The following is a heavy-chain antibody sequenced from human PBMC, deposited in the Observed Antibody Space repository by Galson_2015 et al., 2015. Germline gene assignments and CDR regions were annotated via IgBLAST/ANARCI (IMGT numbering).Heavy chain of an antibody. CDR1: GYTFSNYH. CDR2: VTPGSGAT. CDR3: ARETSATDYGVH. Sequence: SVKVSCKASGYTFSNYHIHWVRQAPGQGLEWMGIVTPGSGATSYAEKFQGRVIMTGDMSTTTAFLELSSLRSDDTALYYCARETSATDYGVHWGQGTLVTVSS. V-gene: IGHV1-46*01. J-gene: IGHJ4*02. D-gene: IGHD4-17*01.